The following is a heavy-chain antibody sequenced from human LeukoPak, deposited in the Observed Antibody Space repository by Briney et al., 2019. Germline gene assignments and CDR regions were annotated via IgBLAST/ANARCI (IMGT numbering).Heavy chain of an antibody. V-gene: IGHV3-21*01. CDR3: ARDHSVFWSGYYFP. J-gene: IGHJ5*02. Sequence: GGSLRLSCAASGFTFSSYSMNWVRQAPGKGLEWVSSISSSSSYIYYADSVKGRFTISRDDAKNSLYLQMNSLRAEDTAVYYCARDHSVFWSGYYFPWGQGTLVTVSS. CDR1: GFTFSSYS. D-gene: IGHD3-3*01. CDR2: ISSSSSYI.